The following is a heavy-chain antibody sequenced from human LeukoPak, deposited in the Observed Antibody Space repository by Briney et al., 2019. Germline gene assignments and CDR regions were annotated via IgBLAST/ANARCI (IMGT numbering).Heavy chain of an antibody. Sequence: SETLSLTCAVYGGSFSGYYWSWIRQPPGKGLEWIGEINHSGSPNYNPSLKSRVTISVDTSKNQFSLKLSSVTAADTAVYYGARGSRGRSYGSGSYPYYGMDVWGKGTTVTVSS. D-gene: IGHD3-10*01. CDR3: ARGSRGRSYGSGSYPYYGMDV. CDR1: GGSFSGYY. J-gene: IGHJ6*04. V-gene: IGHV4-34*01. CDR2: INHSGSP.